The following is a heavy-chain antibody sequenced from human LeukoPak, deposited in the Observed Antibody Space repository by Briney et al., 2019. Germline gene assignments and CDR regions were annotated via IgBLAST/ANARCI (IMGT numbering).Heavy chain of an antibody. V-gene: IGHV3-49*04. CDR2: IRSKAYGGTT. J-gene: IGHJ4*02. D-gene: IGHD3-3*01. CDR3: TRGVPYDFWSGSEQHFDY. Sequence: GGSLRLSCTASGFTFGDYAMSWVRQAPGKGLEWVGFIRSKAYGGTTEYAASVKGRFTISRDDSKSIAYLQMNSLKTEDTAVYYCTRGVPYDFWSGSEQHFDYWGQGTLVTVSS. CDR1: GFTFGDYA.